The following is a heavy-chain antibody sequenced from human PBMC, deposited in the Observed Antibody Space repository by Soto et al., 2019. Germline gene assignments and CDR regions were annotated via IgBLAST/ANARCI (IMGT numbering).Heavy chain of an antibody. CDR3: ARSIVVVTALDY. Sequence: QVQLVQSGAEEKKPGASVKVSCKASGYTFTSYAMHWVRHAPGQRLEWMGWINAGNGNTKYSQKFQGRVTITRDTSASTAYMELSSLRSEDTAVYYCARSIVVVTALDYWGQGTLVIVSS. J-gene: IGHJ4*02. CDR1: GYTFTSYA. D-gene: IGHD2-21*02. CDR2: INAGNGNT. V-gene: IGHV1-3*05.